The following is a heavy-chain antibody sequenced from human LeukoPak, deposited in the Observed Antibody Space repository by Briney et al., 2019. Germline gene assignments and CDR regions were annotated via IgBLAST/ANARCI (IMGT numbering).Heavy chain of an antibody. CDR1: GGSFSGYY. J-gene: IGHJ6*04. CDR2: INHSGST. CDR3: ARDHFGMDV. V-gene: IGHV4-34*01. Sequence: NTSETLSLTCAVYGGSFSGYYWSWIRQPPGKGLEWIGEINHSGSTNYNPSLKSRVTISVDTSKNQFSLKLSSVTAADTAVYYCARDHFGMDVWGKGTTVTVSS.